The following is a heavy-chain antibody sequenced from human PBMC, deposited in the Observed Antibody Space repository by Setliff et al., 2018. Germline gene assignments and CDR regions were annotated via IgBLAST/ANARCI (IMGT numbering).Heavy chain of an antibody. J-gene: IGHJ3*02. V-gene: IGHV4-61*02. CDR1: GGSISSGHYY. D-gene: IGHD2-2*01. Sequence: PSETLSLTCTVSGGSISSGHYYWNWIRQPAGKGLEWIGRIYPGGGTNYNPSLKSRVTISVDTSKNHFSLKLTSVTAADTAVYYCARGRMRGSCSGPSCTYDPFDIWGQGTPVTVSS. CDR2: IYPGGGT. CDR3: ARGRMRGSCSGPSCTYDPFDI.